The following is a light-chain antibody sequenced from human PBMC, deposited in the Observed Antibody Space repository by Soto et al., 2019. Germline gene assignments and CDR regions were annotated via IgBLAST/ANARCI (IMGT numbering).Light chain of an antibody. CDR2: GAS. CDR3: QQYYNWWT. V-gene: IGKV3-15*01. CDR1: QSVSSY. Sequence: EIVLTQSPATLSLSPGERATLSCRASQSVSSYLAWYQQKPGQAPRLLIYGASTRVTGIPARFSGSGPGTEFTLTISSLQSEDFAVYHCQQYYNWWTFGQGNKVDIK. J-gene: IGKJ1*01.